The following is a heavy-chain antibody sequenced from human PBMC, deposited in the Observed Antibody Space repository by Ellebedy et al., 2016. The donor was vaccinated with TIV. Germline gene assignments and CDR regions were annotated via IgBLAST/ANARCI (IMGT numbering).Heavy chain of an antibody. D-gene: IGHD6-19*01. CDR2: IVHTGAT. Sequence: MPSETLSLTCAVYGGSSSGYFWSWIRQPPGKGLEWIGEIVHTGATNYNPSLKSRVSISQDTSKSQFSLQLSSVAAADTAVYYCARGRPAVVGALNYGLDVWGQGTTVTVSS. CDR3: ARGRPAVVGALNYGLDV. CDR1: GGSSSGYF. J-gene: IGHJ6*02. V-gene: IGHV4-34*01.